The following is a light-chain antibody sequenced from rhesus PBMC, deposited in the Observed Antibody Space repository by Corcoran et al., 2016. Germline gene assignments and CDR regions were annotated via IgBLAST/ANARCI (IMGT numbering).Light chain of an antibody. CDR2: KAS. J-gene: IGKJ3*01. Sequence: QSPSSLSASVGDRVTITCRASQGISNNLAWYQQKPGKVPKLLIYKASTLQSGLPSRFSGSGSGTDFTLTISSLQPEDFATYYCQHSSGLFTFGPGTKLDIK. V-gene: IGKV1-25*01. CDR3: QHSSGLFT. CDR1: QGISNN.